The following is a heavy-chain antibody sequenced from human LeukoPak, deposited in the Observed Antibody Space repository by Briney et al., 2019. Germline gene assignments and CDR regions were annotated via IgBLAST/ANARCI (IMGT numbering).Heavy chain of an antibody. CDR2: INSDGSIT. Sequence: PGGSLRLSCAASGFTFSRNWMHWVRQAPGKGLVWVSRINSDGSITNYADSVKGRFTISRDNSKNTLYLQMNSLRAEDTAVYYYAKQLTMVRGVIIKYYYYMDVWGKGTTVTVSS. V-gene: IGHV3-74*01. J-gene: IGHJ6*03. CDR1: GFTFSRNW. D-gene: IGHD3-10*01. CDR3: AKQLTMVRGVIIKYYYYMDV.